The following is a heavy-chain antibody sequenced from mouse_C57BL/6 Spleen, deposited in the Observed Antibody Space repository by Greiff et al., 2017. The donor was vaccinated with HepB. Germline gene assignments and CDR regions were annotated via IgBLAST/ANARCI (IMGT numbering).Heavy chain of an antibody. V-gene: IGHV3-6*01. D-gene: IGHD3-3*01. Sequence: DVQLVESGPGLVKPSQSLSLTCSVTGYSITSGYYWNWIRQFPGNKLEWMGYISYDGSNNYNPSLKNRISITRDTSKNQFFLKLNSVTTEDTATYYCAREGTGWYFDVWGTGTTVTVSS. J-gene: IGHJ1*03. CDR1: GYSITSGYY. CDR3: AREGTGWYFDV. CDR2: ISYDGSN.